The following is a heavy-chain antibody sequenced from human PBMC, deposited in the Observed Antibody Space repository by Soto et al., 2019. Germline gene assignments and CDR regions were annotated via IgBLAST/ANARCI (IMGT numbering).Heavy chain of an antibody. D-gene: IGHD1-7*01. CDR2: ISAYNGNT. CDR1: GYTFTSYG. Sequence: ASEEASCKASGYTFTSYGISWLRQAPGQALEWIEWISAYNGNTNYAQKLQGRVTMTTDTSTSTAYMELRSLISDDTAVYYCARERKAVNNWNYFSTPTPIDAFDIWGQGTMVTVSS. J-gene: IGHJ3*02. V-gene: IGHV1-18*04. CDR3: ARERKAVNNWNYFSTPTPIDAFDI.